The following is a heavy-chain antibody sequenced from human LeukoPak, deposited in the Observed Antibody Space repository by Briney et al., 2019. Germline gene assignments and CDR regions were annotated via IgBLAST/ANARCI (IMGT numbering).Heavy chain of an antibody. CDR1: GYTFTGYY. Sequence: GSVKVSCMASGYTFTGYYMHWVRQARGQGLEWMGWINPNSGGTNYAQKFQGRVTMTRDTSISTAYMELSRLRSDDTAVYYCASKPRDDIANWDPFDYWGQGTLVTVSS. CDR2: INPNSGGT. J-gene: IGHJ4*02. V-gene: IGHV1-2*02. D-gene: IGHD7-27*01. CDR3: ASKPRDDIANWDPFDY.